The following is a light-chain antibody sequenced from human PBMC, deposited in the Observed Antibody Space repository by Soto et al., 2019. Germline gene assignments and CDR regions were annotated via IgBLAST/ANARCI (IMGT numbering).Light chain of an antibody. CDR2: DAS. CDR1: QSITY. CDR3: QHYGSSPRT. J-gene: IGKJ1*01. Sequence: EIVLTQSPGTLSLSPGERATLSCRASQSITYLVWYQQKPCQAPRLLIYDASSTDTGIPARFSGSGSGTDFTLTISRLQPEDFAVYYCQHYGSSPRTFGQGTKVEIK. V-gene: IGKV3-20*01.